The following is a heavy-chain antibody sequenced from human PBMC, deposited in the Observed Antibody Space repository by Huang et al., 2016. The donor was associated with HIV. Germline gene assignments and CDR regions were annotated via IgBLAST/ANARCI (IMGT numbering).Heavy chain of an antibody. CDR3: ARERMMSWLDDHDAFDI. D-gene: IGHD1-1*01. J-gene: IGHJ3*02. Sequence: QVQLQQWGAGLLKPSETLSLTCAVYGVSFSGYYWSGIRQSPGKGREGIGEINHSGSTNYNPSLKSRLTISVDTAKNQCSLKLSSVTAADTAVYYCARERMMSWLDDHDAFDIWGQGTMVTVSS. V-gene: IGHV4-34*01. CDR2: INHSGST. CDR1: GVSFSGYY.